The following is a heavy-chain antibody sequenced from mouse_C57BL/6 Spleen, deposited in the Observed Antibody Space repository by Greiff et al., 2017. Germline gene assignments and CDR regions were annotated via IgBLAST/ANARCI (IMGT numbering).Heavy chain of an antibody. CDR1: GFTFSDYG. CDR3: ASYYSNYRGFAY. Sequence: DVKLVESGGGLVKPGGSLKLSCAASGFTFSDYGMHWVRQAPEKGLEWVAYISSGSSTIYYAATVKGRFTISRDNAKNTLFLQMTSLRSEDTAMYYCASYYSNYRGFAYWGQGTLVTVSA. CDR2: ISSGSSTI. D-gene: IGHD2-5*01. V-gene: IGHV5-17*01. J-gene: IGHJ3*01.